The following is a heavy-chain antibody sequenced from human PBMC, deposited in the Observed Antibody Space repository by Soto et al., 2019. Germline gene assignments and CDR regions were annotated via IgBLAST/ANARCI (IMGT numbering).Heavy chain of an antibody. Sequence: GGSLRLSCAASGFTVSSNYMSWVRQAPGKGLEWVSVIYSGGSTYYADSVKGRFTISRDNSKNTLYLQMNSLRAEDTAVYYCARDGRRGDYVWGSYRPDAFDIWGQGTMVTVSS. D-gene: IGHD3-16*02. CDR2: IYSGGST. CDR3: ARDGRRGDYVWGSYRPDAFDI. CDR1: GFTVSSNY. J-gene: IGHJ3*02. V-gene: IGHV3-53*01.